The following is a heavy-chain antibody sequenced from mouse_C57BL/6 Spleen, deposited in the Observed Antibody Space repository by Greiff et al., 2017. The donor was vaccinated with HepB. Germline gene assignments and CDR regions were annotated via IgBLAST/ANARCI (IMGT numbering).Heavy chain of an antibody. J-gene: IGHJ4*01. CDR2: ISDGGSYT. Sequence: EVKVVESGGGLVKPGGSLKLSCAASGFTFSSYAMSWVRQTPEKRLEWVATISDGGSYTYYPDNVKGRFTISRDNAKNNLYLQMSHLKSEDTAMYYCARGGYDVGAMDYWGQGTSVTVSS. CDR1: GFTFSSYA. V-gene: IGHV5-4*03. D-gene: IGHD2-2*01. CDR3: ARGGYDVGAMDY.